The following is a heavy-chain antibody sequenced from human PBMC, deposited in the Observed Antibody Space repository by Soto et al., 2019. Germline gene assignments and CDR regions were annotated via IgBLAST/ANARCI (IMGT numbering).Heavy chain of an antibody. CDR3: ARESVITRLFGL. CDR1: GYTFTSYG. CDR2: IIPIFGTA. V-gene: IGHV1-69*13. J-gene: IGHJ2*01. D-gene: IGHD3-22*01. Sequence: QVQLVQSGAEVKKPGASVKVSCKASGYTFTSYGISWVRQAPGQGLEWMGGIIPIFGTANYAQKFQGRVTITADESTSTAYMELSSLRSEDTAVYYCARESVITRLFGLWGRGTLVTVSS.